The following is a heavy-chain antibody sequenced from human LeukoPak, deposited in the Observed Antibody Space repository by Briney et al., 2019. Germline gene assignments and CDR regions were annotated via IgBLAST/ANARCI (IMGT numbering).Heavy chain of an antibody. CDR2: ISAYNGNT. V-gene: IGHV1-18*01. J-gene: IGHJ6*04. CDR1: GYTFTSYG. CDR3: ARVSGYSAYYYGRDV. Sequence: ASVKVDCKAYGYTFTSYGISWVRQATGQRLEWMGWISAYNGNTNYAQKLQGRVTMTTDTSTSTAYMELRSLRSDDTAVYYCARVSGYSAYYYGRDVWAKGTTVTVS. D-gene: IGHD3-9*01.